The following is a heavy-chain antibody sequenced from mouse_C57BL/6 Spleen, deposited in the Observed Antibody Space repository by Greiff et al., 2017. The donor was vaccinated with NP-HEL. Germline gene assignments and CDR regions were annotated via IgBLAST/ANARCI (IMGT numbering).Heavy chain of an antibody. CDR1: GYTFTSYT. D-gene: IGHD2-4*01. V-gene: IGHV1-4*01. Sequence: QVQLQQSGAELARPGASVKMSCKASGYTFTSYTMHWVKQRPGQGLEWIGYINPSSGYTKYNQKFKDKATLTADKSSSTAYMQLSSLTSEDSAVYYCAPFDYDGFVYWGQGTLVTVSA. CDR3: APFDYDGFVY. CDR2: INPSSGYT. J-gene: IGHJ3*01.